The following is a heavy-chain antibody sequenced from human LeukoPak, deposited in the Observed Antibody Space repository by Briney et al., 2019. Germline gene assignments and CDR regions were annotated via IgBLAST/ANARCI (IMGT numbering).Heavy chain of an antibody. V-gene: IGHV1-18*01. CDR1: CYTFTSSG. Sequence: ASVKVSCKASCYTFTSSGISWVRQAPGQGLEWMGWISAYNGNTNYAQNLQGRLTMTRDTSTSTAYMELRSLRSDDTAVYYCARFGLVVAGYMDVWGKGTTVTVPS. D-gene: IGHD2-15*01. CDR2: ISAYNGNT. J-gene: IGHJ6*04. CDR3: ARFGLVVAGYMDV.